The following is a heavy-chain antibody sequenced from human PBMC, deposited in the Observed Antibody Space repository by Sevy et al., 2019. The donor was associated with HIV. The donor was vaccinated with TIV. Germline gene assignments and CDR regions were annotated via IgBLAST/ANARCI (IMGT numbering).Heavy chain of an antibody. Sequence: SETLSLTCTVSGGSISSYYWSWIRQPPGKGLEWIGYIYYSGSTNYNPSLKSRVTISVDTSKNQFSLKLGSVTAADTAVYYCARAGYSSGWYNYFDYWGQGTLVTVSS. J-gene: IGHJ4*02. V-gene: IGHV4-59*13. D-gene: IGHD6-19*01. CDR1: GGSISSYY. CDR3: ARAGYSSGWYNYFDY. CDR2: IYYSGST.